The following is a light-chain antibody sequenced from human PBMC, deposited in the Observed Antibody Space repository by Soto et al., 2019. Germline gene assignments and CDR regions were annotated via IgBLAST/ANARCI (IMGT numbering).Light chain of an antibody. CDR2: DAS. CDR1: QDISNY. V-gene: IGKV1-33*01. Sequence: DIQMTQSPSSLSASVGDRVSITCQASQDISNYLNWYQQRPGEAPKLLIFDASKLEPGVPSRFSGSGSGTDFSFTITSLQPEDFAAYYCQQYDNLPLTFXGGTKVDIK. J-gene: IGKJ4*01. CDR3: QQYDNLPLT.